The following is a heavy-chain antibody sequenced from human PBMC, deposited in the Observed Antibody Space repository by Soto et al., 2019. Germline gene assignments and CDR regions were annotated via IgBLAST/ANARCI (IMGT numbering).Heavy chain of an antibody. J-gene: IGHJ4*02. Sequence: QLQLQESGPGLVRPSGTLSLTCAVSGGFTSTNNWWSWFRQPPGKGLEWIGDAYHSGSAEYNPSLKSRVSISVDKSQNQISLKLTSATAAHTAVYYCARSPPSFSYGGSGTFDYWGQGTLVTVSS. V-gene: IGHV4-4*02. CDR2: AYHSGSA. CDR3: ARSPPSFSYGGSGTFDY. CDR1: GGFTSTNNW. D-gene: IGHD2-15*01.